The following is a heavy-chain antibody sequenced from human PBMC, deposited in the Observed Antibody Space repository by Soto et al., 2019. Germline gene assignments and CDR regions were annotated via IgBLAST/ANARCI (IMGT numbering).Heavy chain of an antibody. D-gene: IGHD3-3*01. CDR3: ARGQRFSDWFDP. J-gene: IGHJ5*02. CDR1: GGTISGYY. CDR2: IYSSGNT. Sequence: ETLSLTCSVSGGTISGYYWTWIRQPAGKGLEWIGRIYSSGNTKYNPSLQSRVTMSLDTSNNQFSLRPTSVTAADTAVYYCARGQRFSDWFDPWGQGTLVTVSS. V-gene: IGHV4-4*07.